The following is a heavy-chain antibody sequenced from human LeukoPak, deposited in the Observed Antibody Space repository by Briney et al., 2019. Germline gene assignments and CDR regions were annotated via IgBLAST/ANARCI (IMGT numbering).Heavy chain of an antibody. Sequence: GGSLRLSCAASGFTFSTSGMHWVRQAPGKGLEWVAFIRYDGSSKYFADSVKGRFTISRDNSKNTLYLQMNSLRAEDTAVYYCAKIGYCSSTSCYNYFDYWGQGTLVTVSS. V-gene: IGHV3-30*02. J-gene: IGHJ4*02. CDR3: AKIGYCSSTSCYNYFDY. D-gene: IGHD2-2*02. CDR2: IRYDGSSK. CDR1: GFTFSTSG.